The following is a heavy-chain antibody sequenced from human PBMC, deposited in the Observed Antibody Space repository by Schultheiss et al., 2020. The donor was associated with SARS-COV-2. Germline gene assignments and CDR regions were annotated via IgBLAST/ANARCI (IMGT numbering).Heavy chain of an antibody. D-gene: IGHD1-7*01. CDR1: GGSISSGYY. Sequence: SETLSLTCTVSGGSISSGYYWSWIRQPPGKGLEWIGSIYYSGSTYYNPSLKSRVTISVDTSKNQFSLKLSSVTAADTAVYYCARGSGITGTTLYYYGMDVWGQGTTVTVSS. J-gene: IGHJ6*02. CDR2: IYYSGST. CDR3: ARGSGITGTTLYYYGMDV. V-gene: IGHV4-38-2*02.